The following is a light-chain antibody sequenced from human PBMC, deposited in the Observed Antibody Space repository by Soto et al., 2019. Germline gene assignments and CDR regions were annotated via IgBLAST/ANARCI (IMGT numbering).Light chain of an antibody. V-gene: IGLV2-14*01. CDR2: EVS. CDR3: SSYTTNSTLV. CDR1: SSDIGGHNY. Sequence: QSALTQPASVSGSPGQSITISCTGTSSDIGGHNYVSWYQQHPGKAPKLMISEVSNRPSGVSNRFSGSKSGNAASLTISGLQADDEADYYCSSYTTNSTLVFGGGTKLTVL. J-gene: IGLJ3*02.